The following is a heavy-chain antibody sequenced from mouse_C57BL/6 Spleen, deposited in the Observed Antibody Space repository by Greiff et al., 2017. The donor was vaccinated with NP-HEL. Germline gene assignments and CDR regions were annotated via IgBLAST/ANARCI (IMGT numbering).Heavy chain of an antibody. CDR1: GYTFTSYW. V-gene: IGHV1-55*01. Sequence: QVQLQQPGAELVKPGASVKMSCKASGYTFTSYWITWVKQRPGQGLEWIGDIYPGSGSTNYNEKFKSKATLTVDTSSSTAYMQLSSLTSEDSAVYYCAREAYYSNYVLAYWGQGTLVTVSA. CDR3: AREAYYSNYVLAY. D-gene: IGHD2-5*01. CDR2: IYPGSGST. J-gene: IGHJ3*01.